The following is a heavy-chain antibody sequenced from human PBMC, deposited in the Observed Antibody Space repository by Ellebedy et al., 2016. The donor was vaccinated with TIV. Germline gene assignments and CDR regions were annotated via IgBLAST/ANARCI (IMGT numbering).Heavy chain of an antibody. CDR3: ARTEILGRIVTAFDI. V-gene: IGHV1-46*01. J-gene: IGHJ3*02. D-gene: IGHD3-3*01. CDR2: INPSDGRT. CDR1: GYTFSSHY. Sequence: ASVKVSCXASGYTFSSHYLYWVRQAPGQRLEWMGIINPSDGRTSYAQKFQGRVTMTTDTSTSTGYMELRSLRSDDTAMYYCARTEILGRIVTAFDIWGQGSMVTVSS.